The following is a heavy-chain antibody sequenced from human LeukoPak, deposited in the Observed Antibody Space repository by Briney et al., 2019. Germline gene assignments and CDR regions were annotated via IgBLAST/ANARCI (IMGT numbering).Heavy chain of an antibody. Sequence: SETLSLTCTVSGGSIRGSDFYWGWIRQPPGKGLEWIGTISSTGSTYYNASVKSRVTISVDTSKNQFSLRLTSVTAADTAVYYCARDYSPPYCGGDCYSGYNWFDPWGQGTLVTVSS. J-gene: IGHJ5*02. CDR1: GGSIRGSDFY. D-gene: IGHD2-21*02. CDR2: ISSTGST. V-gene: IGHV4-39*07. CDR3: ARDYSPPYCGGDCYSGYNWFDP.